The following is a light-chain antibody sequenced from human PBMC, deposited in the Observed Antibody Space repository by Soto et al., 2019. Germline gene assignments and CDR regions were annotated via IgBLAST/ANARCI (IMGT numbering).Light chain of an antibody. CDR3: SSYTSSSTYV. CDR2: DVN. CDR1: SSDVGAYNY. V-gene: IGLV2-14*03. J-gene: IGLJ1*01. Sequence: QSVLAQPASVSGSPGQSITISCTGTSSDVGAYNYVSWYQQHPGKAPRLMIYDVNNRPSGVSNRFSGSKSGNTASLTISGLQAEDETDYYCSSYTSSSTYVLGTGTKVT.